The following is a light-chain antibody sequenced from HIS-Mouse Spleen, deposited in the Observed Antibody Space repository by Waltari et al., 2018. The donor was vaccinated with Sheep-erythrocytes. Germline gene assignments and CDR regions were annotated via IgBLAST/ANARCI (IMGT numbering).Light chain of an antibody. CDR1: SSNIGAGSD. J-gene: IGLJ1*01. Sequence: QSALTQPPSVSGAPGQRVTISCTGSSSNIGAGSDVHWYQQLPGTAPKLLIYGNSNRPSGVPDRFSGSKSGNTASLTISGLQAEDEADYYCCSYAGSYNHVFATGTKVTVL. V-gene: IGLV1-40*01. CDR2: GNS. CDR3: CSYAGSYNHV.